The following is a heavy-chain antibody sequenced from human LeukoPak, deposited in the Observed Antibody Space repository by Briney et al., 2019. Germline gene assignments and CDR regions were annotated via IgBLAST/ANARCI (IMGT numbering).Heavy chain of an antibody. V-gene: IGHV4-4*07. CDR3: ARGSGSSTVTPFDY. CDR2: IYGSGSI. Sequence: SETLSLTYTVSGNSISGYYWSWIRQPAGKGLEWIGRIYGSGSIDYNPSLKSRVTMSLDTSKNQFSLKLSSVTAADTAIYYCARGSGSSTVTPFDYWGQGTLVTVSS. CDR1: GNSISGYY. D-gene: IGHD4-17*01. J-gene: IGHJ4*02.